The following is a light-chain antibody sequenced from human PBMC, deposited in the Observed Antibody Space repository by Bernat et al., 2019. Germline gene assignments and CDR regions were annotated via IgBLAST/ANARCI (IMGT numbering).Light chain of an antibody. V-gene: IGKV1-39*01. CDR2: AAS. Sequence: DIQMTQSPSSLSASVGDRVTITCRASQSISNYVNWYQKKPGKVPKLLIYAASSLQSDVPSRFSGSGSGTDFTLTISSLKPEDFAAYYCQHSSSAPFTFGGGTKVENK. J-gene: IGKJ4*01. CDR1: QSISNY. CDR3: QHSSSAPFT.